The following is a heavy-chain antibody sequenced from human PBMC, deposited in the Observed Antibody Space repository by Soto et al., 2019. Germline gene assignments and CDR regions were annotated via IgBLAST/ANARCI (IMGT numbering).Heavy chain of an antibody. Sequence: QVQLVESGGGVVQPGRSLRLSCAASGFTFSSYGMHWVRQAPGKGLEWVAVIWYDGSNKYYADSVKGRFTISRDNSKNTLYLQMNSLRAEDKAVYYCARDPTAVAGTIVDDYWGQGTLVTVSS. V-gene: IGHV3-33*01. CDR1: GFTFSSYG. D-gene: IGHD6-19*01. CDR2: IWYDGSNK. J-gene: IGHJ4*02. CDR3: ARDPTAVAGTIVDDY.